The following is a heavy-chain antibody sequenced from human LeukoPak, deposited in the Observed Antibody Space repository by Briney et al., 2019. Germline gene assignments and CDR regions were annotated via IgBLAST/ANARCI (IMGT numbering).Heavy chain of an antibody. Sequence: GSLRLSCAASGFTFSSYWMSWVRQAPGKGLEWVAFIRYDGSNKYYADSVRGRFTISRDNSKNTLYLQMNSLRAEDTAVYFCAKGSKAVLFTRDHYMDVWGKGTTVTISS. D-gene: IGHD6-19*01. CDR3: AKGSKAVLFTRDHYMDV. V-gene: IGHV3-30*02. CDR1: GFTFSSYW. J-gene: IGHJ6*03. CDR2: IRYDGSNK.